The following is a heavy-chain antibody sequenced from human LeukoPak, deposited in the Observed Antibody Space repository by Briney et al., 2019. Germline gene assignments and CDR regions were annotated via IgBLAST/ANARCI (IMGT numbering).Heavy chain of an antibody. D-gene: IGHD2-15*01. CDR2: IYYSGSI. CDR1: GGSISSYY. CDR3: ARDNLGYCSGGSCYSDWFDP. J-gene: IGHJ5*02. V-gene: IGHV4-59*01. Sequence: NPSETLSLTCTVSGGSISSYYWSWIRQPPGKGLEWIGYIYYSGSINYNPSLKSRVTISVDTSKNQFSLKLSSVTAADTAVYYCARDNLGYCSGGSCYSDWFDPWGQGTLVTVSS.